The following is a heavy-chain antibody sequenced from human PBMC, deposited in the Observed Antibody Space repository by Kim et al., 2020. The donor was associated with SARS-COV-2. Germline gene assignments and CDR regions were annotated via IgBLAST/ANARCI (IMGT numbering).Heavy chain of an antibody. J-gene: IGHJ4*02. Sequence: ASVKVSCKASGYTFTSYGISWVRQAPGQGLEWMGWISAYNGNTNYAQKIQGRVTMTTDTSTSTAYMELRSLRSDDTAVYYCARDLNIAVVPAAIRSDYWGQGTLVTVSS. CDR3: ARDLNIAVVPAAIRSDY. CDR2: ISAYNGNT. V-gene: IGHV1-18*04. CDR1: GYTFTSYG. D-gene: IGHD2-2*01.